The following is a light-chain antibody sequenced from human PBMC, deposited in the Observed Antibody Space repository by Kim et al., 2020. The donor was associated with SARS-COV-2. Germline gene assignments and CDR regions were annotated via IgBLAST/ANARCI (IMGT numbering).Light chain of an antibody. J-gene: IGKJ5*01. Sequence: ACGGDTDTITWRASQGVTKYLAWFQQKPGKAPKSLIYAASRLQSGVRSKFSGSGSGTDFTLTISSLQPEDVATYYCQQYATYPVTFGQRKRLEIK. CDR2: AAS. CDR1: QGVTKY. CDR3: QQYATYPVT. V-gene: IGKV1-16*02.